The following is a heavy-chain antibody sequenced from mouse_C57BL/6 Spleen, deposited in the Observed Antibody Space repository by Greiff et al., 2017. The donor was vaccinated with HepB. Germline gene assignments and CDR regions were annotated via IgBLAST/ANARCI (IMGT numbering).Heavy chain of an antibody. CDR1: GYTFTSYW. CDR3: ARAEDYDYGWFAY. CDR2: IYPGSGST. J-gene: IGHJ3*01. D-gene: IGHD2-4*01. V-gene: IGHV1-55*01. Sequence: VQLQQPGAELVKPGASVKMSCKASGYTFTSYWITWVKQRPGQGLEWIGDIYPGSGSTNYNEKFKSKATLTVDTSSSTAYMQLSSLTSEDSAVYYCARAEDYDYGWFAYWGPGTLVTVSA.